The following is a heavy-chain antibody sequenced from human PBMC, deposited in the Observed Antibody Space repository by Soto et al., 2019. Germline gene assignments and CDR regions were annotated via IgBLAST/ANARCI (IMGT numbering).Heavy chain of an antibody. CDR1: GFTVSSNY. Sequence: EVQVVESGGGLVQPGGSLRLSCAASGFTVSSNYMTWVRQPPGKGLEWVSIIYSGGSTYYADSVKDRFTISRDNSKNTVYLQMNSLRAEDTAVYYCARDTYYKGADVWGQGTTVTVSS. CDR2: IYSGGST. J-gene: IGHJ6*02. V-gene: IGHV3-66*01. CDR3: ARDTYYKGADV.